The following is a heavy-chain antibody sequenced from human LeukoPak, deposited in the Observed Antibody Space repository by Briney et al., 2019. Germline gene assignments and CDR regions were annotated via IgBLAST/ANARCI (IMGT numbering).Heavy chain of an antibody. CDR3: ARFGAAAGTDF. CDR1: GASISSYY. Sequence: SETLSLTCTVSGASISSYYWSWIRQPPGKGLKWIGYILYSRSTYYNPSLKSRVTISADTPKNQFSLNLSSVTAADTAVYYCARFGAAAGTDFWGQGTLVTVSS. CDR2: ILYSRST. D-gene: IGHD6-13*01. J-gene: IGHJ4*02. V-gene: IGHV4-59*08.